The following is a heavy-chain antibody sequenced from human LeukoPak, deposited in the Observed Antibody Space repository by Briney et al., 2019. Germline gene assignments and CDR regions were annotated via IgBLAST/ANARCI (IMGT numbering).Heavy chain of an antibody. Sequence: SETLSLTCTVSGGSISSSSYHWGWIRQPPGKGLEYIGSIYNSWSTDYNPSLKSRVTISVDTPQNQFSLKLISVTAADTAVYYCARESAPYYYGSGIPFDPWGQGTLVTVSS. D-gene: IGHD3-10*01. J-gene: IGHJ5*02. CDR2: IYNSWST. CDR3: ARESAPYYYGSGIPFDP. CDR1: GGSISSSSYH. V-gene: IGHV4-39*07.